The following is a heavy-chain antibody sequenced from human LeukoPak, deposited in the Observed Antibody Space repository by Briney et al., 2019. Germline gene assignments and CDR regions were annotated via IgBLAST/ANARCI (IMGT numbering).Heavy chain of an antibody. CDR2: ISYDGSNK. D-gene: IGHD4-17*01. CDR1: GFTFSSYG. Sequence: PGRSLRLSCAASGFTFSSYGMHWVRQAPGKGLEWVAVISYDGSNKYYADSVKGRFTISRDNSKNTLYLQMNSLRAEDTAVYYCAKDGESTGAADVWGKGTTVTVSP. V-gene: IGHV3-30*18. CDR3: AKDGESTGAADV. J-gene: IGHJ6*04.